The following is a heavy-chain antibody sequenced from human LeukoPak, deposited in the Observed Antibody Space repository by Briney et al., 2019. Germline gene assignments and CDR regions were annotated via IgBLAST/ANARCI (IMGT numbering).Heavy chain of an antibody. D-gene: IGHD6-13*01. CDR1: GGTFSSYA. V-gene: IGHV1-8*03. Sequence: ASVKVSCKASGGTFSSYAISWVRQAPGQGLEWMGWMNPNSGNTGYAQKFQGRVTITRNTSISTAYMELSSLRSEDTAVYYCASAPRYSSSWPNNWFDPWGQGTLVTVSS. CDR2: MNPNSGNT. CDR3: ASAPRYSSSWPNNWFDP. J-gene: IGHJ5*02.